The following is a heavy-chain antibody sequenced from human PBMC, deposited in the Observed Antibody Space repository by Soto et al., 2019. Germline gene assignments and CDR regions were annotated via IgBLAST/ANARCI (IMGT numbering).Heavy chain of an antibody. J-gene: IGHJ3*02. CDR2: FDPEDGET. V-gene: IGHV1-24*01. CDR1: GYTLTELS. CDR3: ATVRTPYYDILTGYPDAFDI. D-gene: IGHD3-9*01. Sequence: ASVKVSCKVSGYTLTELSMHWVRQAPGKGLEWMGGFDPEDGETIHAQKFQGRVTMTEDTSTDTAYMELSSLRSEDTAVYYCATVRTPYYDILTGYPDAFDIWGQGTMVTVSS.